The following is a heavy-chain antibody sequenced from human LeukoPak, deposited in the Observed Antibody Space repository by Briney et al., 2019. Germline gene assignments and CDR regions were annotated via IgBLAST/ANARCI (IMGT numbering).Heavy chain of an antibody. Sequence: GGSLRLSCAASGFTFSSYAMSWVRQAPGRGLEWVSSMGPTGDTYYLDSVKGRFSLSRDVSKSTMSLQMSTLRVDDTAVYFCAKATPYGTTWVGGFDLWGQGTMVTVSS. CDR2: MGPTGDT. V-gene: IGHV3-23*01. CDR3: AKATPYGTTWVGGFDL. D-gene: IGHD1-14*01. J-gene: IGHJ3*01. CDR1: GFTFSSYA.